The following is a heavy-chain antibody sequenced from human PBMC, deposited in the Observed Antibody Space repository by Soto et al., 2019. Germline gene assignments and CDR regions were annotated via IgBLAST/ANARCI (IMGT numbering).Heavy chain of an antibody. D-gene: IGHD2-2*01. J-gene: IGHJ4*02. CDR1: PDSLNGHY. V-gene: IGHV4-59*11. Sequence: SETLSLTCTVSPDSLNGHYWSWLRQTPGKELECIGYIFYTGKTNYNSSLKSRVTMTLDTFENQFSLQLTSVTSADTAIYYCARGAGIVLVPDAIFDSWGQGTLVTVSS. CDR3: ARGAGIVLVPDAIFDS. CDR2: IFYTGKT.